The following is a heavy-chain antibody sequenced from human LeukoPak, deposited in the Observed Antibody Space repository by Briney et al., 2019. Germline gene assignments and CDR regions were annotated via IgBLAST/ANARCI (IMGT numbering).Heavy chain of an antibody. CDR1: GGSISSYY. V-gene: IGHV4-59*01. Sequence: SETLSLTCTVSGGSISSYYWSWIRQPPGKGLEWIGYIYYSGSTNYNPSLKSRVTISVDTSKNQFSLKLSSVTAADTAVYYCARVTVWSGYYFDYWGQGTLVTASS. CDR3: ARVTVWSGYYFDY. J-gene: IGHJ4*02. CDR2: IYYSGST. D-gene: IGHD3-3*01.